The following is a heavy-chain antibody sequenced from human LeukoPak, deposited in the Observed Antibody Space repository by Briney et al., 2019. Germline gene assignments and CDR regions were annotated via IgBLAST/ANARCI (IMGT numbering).Heavy chain of an antibody. V-gene: IGHV4-39*01. CDR2: IHYSGST. J-gene: IGHJ3*02. CDR3: ARPSPYGTTWAGAFDI. D-gene: IGHD1-14*01. CDR1: GGSISSSNYY. Sequence: SETLSLTCSVSGGSISSSNYYWGWIRQPPGKGLEWIGGIHYSGSTSYNPSLNSRVTLSVDTSKNQFSLKLNSVTAADTAVYYCARPSPYGTTWAGAFDIWGQGTMVTVSS.